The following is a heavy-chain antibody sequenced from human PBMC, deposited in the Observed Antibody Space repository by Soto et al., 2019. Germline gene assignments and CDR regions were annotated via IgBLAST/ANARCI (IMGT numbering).Heavy chain of an antibody. V-gene: IGHV4-31*03. CDR3: ARYPSRAHYFGLDV. CDR1: GGSMSIGGYY. D-gene: IGHD2-2*01. J-gene: IGHJ6*02. CDR2: IYDSGHT. Sequence: QVQLQESGPGLLKPSQTLSLTCTVSGGSMSIGGYYWSWIRQHPGKGLAWIGYIYDSGHTYYNPSLKSRLTIPVDTSKNQFSLSLSSVTAADTAVYYCARYPSRAHYFGLDVWGQGTTVTVSS.